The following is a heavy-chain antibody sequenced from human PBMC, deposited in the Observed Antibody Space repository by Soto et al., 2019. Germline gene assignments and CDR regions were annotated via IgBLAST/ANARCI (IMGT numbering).Heavy chain of an antibody. J-gene: IGHJ5*02. CDR3: ARGVLLWFGENNCFDP. V-gene: IGHV4-59*08. CDR1: GGSISSYY. CDR2: IYYSGST. D-gene: IGHD3-10*01. Sequence: SETLSLTCTASGGSISSYYWSWIRQPPGKGLEWIGYIYYSGSTNYNPSLKSRVTISVDTSKNQFSLKLSSVTAADTAVYYCARGVLLWFGENNCFDPWGQGTLVTVSS.